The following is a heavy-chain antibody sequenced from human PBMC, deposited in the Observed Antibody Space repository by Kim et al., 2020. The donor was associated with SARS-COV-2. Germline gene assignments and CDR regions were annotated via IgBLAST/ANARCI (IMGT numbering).Heavy chain of an antibody. J-gene: IGHJ6*02. D-gene: IGHD3-9*01. Sequence: GGSLRLSCAASGFTFSSYAMHWVRQAPGKGLEWVAVISYDGSNKYYADSVKGRFTISRDNSKNTLYLQMNSLRAEDTAVYYCARDLVYYDILTGYMKTHYYYYYGMDVWGQGPTVTVSS. CDR1: GFTFSSYA. V-gene: IGHV3-30*04. CDR2: ISYDGSNK. CDR3: ARDLVYYDILTGYMKTHYYYYYGMDV.